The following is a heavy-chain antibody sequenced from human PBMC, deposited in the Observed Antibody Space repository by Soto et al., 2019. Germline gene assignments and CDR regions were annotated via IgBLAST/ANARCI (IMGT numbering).Heavy chain of an antibody. CDR3: ARGPSGDKVDY. J-gene: IGHJ4*02. V-gene: IGHV4-30-4*01. CDR1: GGSINTDNYY. Sequence: QVQLQESGPGLVKPSQTLSLTCTVSGGSINTDNYYWSWIRQSPDKGLEWIGHNYNGGTTYNNPSLTRRVTLSVDTSNNPFSLKLSSVSAADTAVYYCARGPSGDKVDYWGQGTLVTVSS. CDR2: NYNGGTT. D-gene: IGHD7-27*01.